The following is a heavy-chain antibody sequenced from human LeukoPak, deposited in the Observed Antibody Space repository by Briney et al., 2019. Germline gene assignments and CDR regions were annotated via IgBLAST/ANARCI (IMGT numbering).Heavy chain of an antibody. D-gene: IGHD3-22*01. J-gene: IGHJ4*02. Sequence: ASVKVSCKASGYTFTSYGISWVRQAPGQGLEWMGWISAYNGNTNYAQKLQGRVTMTTDTSTSTAYMELRSLRSDDTAVYYCARAEPVGYDSSGYYWNWGQGTLVTVSS. CDR1: GYTFTSYG. V-gene: IGHV1-18*01. CDR3: ARAEPVGYDSSGYYWN. CDR2: ISAYNGNT.